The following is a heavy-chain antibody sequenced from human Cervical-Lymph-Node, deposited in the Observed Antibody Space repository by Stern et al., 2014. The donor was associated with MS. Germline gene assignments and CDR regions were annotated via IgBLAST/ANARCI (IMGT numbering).Heavy chain of an antibody. D-gene: IGHD1-26*01. Sequence: QVQLQESGPGLVKPSPTLSLTCTVSGGSISSGDYYWSWIRQPPGKGLEWIGYISYSGSTYYNPSLKSRVTISVDTSKNQFSLKLRSVTAADTAVYYCARGVGAILFDYWGQGTLVTVSS. CDR3: ARGVGAILFDY. J-gene: IGHJ4*02. CDR1: GGSISSGDYY. CDR2: ISYSGST. V-gene: IGHV4-30-4*01.